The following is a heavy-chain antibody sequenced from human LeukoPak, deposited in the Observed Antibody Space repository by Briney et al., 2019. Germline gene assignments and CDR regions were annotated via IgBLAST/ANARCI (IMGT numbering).Heavy chain of an antibody. CDR1: GFTFSDYY. CDR3: ARDRSVDGTV. V-gene: IGHV3-11*06. D-gene: IGHD6-19*01. Sequence: KSGGSLRLSCAASGFTFSDYYMSWIRQAPGKGLEWVSYISSSSSYTNYAVSVKGRFTISRDNAKNSLYLQMDSLRAEDMAVYYCARDRSVDGTVWGQGTPVTVSS. J-gene: IGHJ4*02. CDR2: ISSSSSYT.